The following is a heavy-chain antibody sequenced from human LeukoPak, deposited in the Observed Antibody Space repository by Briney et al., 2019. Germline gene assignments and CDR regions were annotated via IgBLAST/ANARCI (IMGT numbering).Heavy chain of an antibody. V-gene: IGHV1-8*01. CDR1: GYTFTSYD. J-gene: IGHJ4*02. CDR3: ARGLFYQQPTQFDY. CDR2: MNPNSGNT. D-gene: IGHD6-13*01. Sequence: ASVKVSCKASGYTFTSYDINWVRQATGQGLEWMGWMNPNSGNTGYAQKFQGRVTMTRNTSISTAYMELSSLRSEDTAVYYCARGLFYQQPTQFDYWGQETLVTVSS.